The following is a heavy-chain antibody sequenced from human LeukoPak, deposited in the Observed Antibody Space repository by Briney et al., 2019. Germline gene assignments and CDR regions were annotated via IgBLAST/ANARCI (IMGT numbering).Heavy chain of an antibody. V-gene: IGHV3-7*03. Sequence: GGSLRLSCVASAFTFSSYWMTWVRQAPGKGVEGVASIKQDGSEKYYVDSVKGRFIISRDNAKNSLYLQMNSLRAEDTAVYYCARDGGYCSGGTCYSTYWGQGTLVTVSS. CDR1: AFTFSSYW. CDR3: ARDGGYCSGGTCYSTY. CDR2: IKQDGSEK. D-gene: IGHD2-15*01. J-gene: IGHJ4*02.